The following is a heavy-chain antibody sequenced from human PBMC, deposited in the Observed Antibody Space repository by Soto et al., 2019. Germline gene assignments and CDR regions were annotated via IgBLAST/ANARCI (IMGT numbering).Heavy chain of an antibody. CDR1: GFTFSSYG. CDR2: ISYDGSNK. D-gene: IGHD3-22*01. Sequence: QVQLVESGGGVVQPGRSLRLSCAASGFTFSSYGMHWVRQAPGKGLEWVAVISYDGSNKYYADSVKGRFTISRDNSKNTLYLQMNSLRAEDTAVYYCAKDQITMIVLPTDAFDIWGKGTMVTVSS. J-gene: IGHJ3*02. CDR3: AKDQITMIVLPTDAFDI. V-gene: IGHV3-30*18.